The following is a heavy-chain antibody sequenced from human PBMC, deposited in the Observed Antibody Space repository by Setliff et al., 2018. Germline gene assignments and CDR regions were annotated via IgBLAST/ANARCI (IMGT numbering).Heavy chain of an antibody. CDR2: MYYSGST. J-gene: IGHJ4*02. Sequence: PSETLSLTCTVSGGSISSYYWSWIRQPPGKGLEWIGYMYYSGSTNYNPSLKSRVTISVDMSKNQFSLKSSSVIAADTAVYYCARGVSSVSWTPRYWGRGILVTVSS. V-gene: IGHV4-59*08. D-gene: IGHD6-19*01. CDR1: GGSISSYY. CDR3: ARGVSSVSWTPRY.